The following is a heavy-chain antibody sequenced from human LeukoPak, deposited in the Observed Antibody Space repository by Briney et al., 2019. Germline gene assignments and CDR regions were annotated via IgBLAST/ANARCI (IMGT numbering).Heavy chain of an antibody. CDR2: INYGGTT. CDR3: ARERIQLWSSFDY. Sequence: SETLSLTCAVYGASFSDYYWTWVRQPPGKGLEWIGEINYGGTTNYNPSLKSRVTMSVDTSKNQFSLRLSSLTAADTAVYYCARERIQLWSSFDYWGQGTLVTVSS. D-gene: IGHD5-18*01. J-gene: IGHJ4*02. V-gene: IGHV4-34*01. CDR1: GASFSDYY.